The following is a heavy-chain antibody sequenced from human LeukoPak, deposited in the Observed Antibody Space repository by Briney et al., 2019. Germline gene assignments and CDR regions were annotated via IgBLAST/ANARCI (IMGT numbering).Heavy chain of an antibody. CDR3: ASGYCSGGSCYSFERYFDY. CDR1: GGTFSSYA. Sequence: SVRVSCKASGGTFSSYAISWVRQAPGRGLEWMGGIIPIFGTANYAQKFQGRVTITADESTSTAYMELSSLRSEDTAVYYCASGYCSGGSCYSFERYFDYWGQGTLVTVSS. D-gene: IGHD2-15*01. V-gene: IGHV1-69*13. J-gene: IGHJ4*02. CDR2: IIPIFGTA.